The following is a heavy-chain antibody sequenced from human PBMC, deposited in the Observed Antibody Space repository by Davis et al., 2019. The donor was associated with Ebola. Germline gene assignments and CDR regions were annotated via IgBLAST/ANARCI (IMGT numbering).Heavy chain of an antibody. J-gene: IGHJ2*01. CDR2: IDYSGYT. CDR1: GGSISSGDYY. CDR3: ARGLHYYYKGPYSNWYFDL. Sequence: SETLSLTCTVSGGSISSGDYYWSWIRQPPGKGLEWIGYIDYSGYTHYNPSLKGRDTISLDRSKKQFSLKLSSVTAADTAVYYCARGLHYYYKGPYSNWYFDLWGRGTLVTVSS. D-gene: IGHD3-22*01. V-gene: IGHV4-30-4*01.